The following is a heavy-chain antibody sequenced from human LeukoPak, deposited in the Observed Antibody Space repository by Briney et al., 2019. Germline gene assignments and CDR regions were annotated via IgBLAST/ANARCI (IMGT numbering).Heavy chain of an antibody. V-gene: IGHV4-59*01. D-gene: IGHD4-17*01. CDR2: IYYSGST. J-gene: IGHJ4*02. Sequence: SETLSLTCTVSGGSISSYYWSWIRQPPGKGLEWIGYIYYSGSTNYNPSLKSRVTISVDTSKNQFSLKLSSVTAADTAVYYCATSGGYGDYYFDYWGQGTLVTVSS. CDR1: GGSISSYY. CDR3: ATSGGYGDYYFDY.